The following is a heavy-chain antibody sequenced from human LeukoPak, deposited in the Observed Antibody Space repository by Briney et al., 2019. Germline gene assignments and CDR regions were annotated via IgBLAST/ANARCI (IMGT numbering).Heavy chain of an antibody. J-gene: IGHJ4*02. Sequence: GGSLRLSCAASGFTFSSYAMTWVRQAPRRGLEWVSAISGSGATTDYADSVKGRFTISRDNSGNMVYLQMNSLRAEDTAVYYCARRLDYWGQGTLVTVSS. CDR1: GFTFSSYA. CDR3: ARRLDY. CDR2: ISGSGATT. V-gene: IGHV3-23*01.